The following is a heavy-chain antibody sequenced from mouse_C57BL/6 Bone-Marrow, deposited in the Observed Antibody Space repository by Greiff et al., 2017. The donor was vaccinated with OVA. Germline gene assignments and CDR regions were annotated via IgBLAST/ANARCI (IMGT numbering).Heavy chain of an antibody. Sequence: LQESGAELARPGASVKLSCKASGYTFTSYGISWVKQRTGQGLEWIGEIYPRSGNTYYNEKFKGKATLTADKSSRTAYMELRSLTSEDSAVYFCARDGNYVRFAYWGQGTLVTVSA. CDR3: ARDGNYVRFAY. V-gene: IGHV1-81*01. J-gene: IGHJ3*01. CDR2: IYPRSGNT. D-gene: IGHD2-1*01. CDR1: GYTFTSYG.